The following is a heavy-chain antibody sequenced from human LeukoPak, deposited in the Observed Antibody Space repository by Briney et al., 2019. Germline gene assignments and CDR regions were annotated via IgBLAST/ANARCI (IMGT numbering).Heavy chain of an antibody. V-gene: IGHV3-23*01. CDR1: GFTFSSYA. CDR3: ARARPWDSSRSYYFGMDV. Sequence: GGSLRLSCEASGFTFSSYAIRWVRQAPGTGLEWVSSIPGSGGATYYADSVRGRFSISRDSSKNTVYLQMNSLGDEDTAVYYCARARPWDSSRSYYFGMDVWGHGTTVTVSS. D-gene: IGHD3-22*01. CDR2: IPGSGGAT. J-gene: IGHJ6*02.